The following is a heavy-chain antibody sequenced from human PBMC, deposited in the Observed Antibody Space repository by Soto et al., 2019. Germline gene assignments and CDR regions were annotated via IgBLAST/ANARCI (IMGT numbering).Heavy chain of an antibody. CDR2: IYPGDSDT. CDR1: GYSFTSYW. D-gene: IGHD4-17*01. Sequence: VESLKISCKGSGYSFTSYWIGWVRQMPGKGLEWMGIIYPGDSDTRYSPSFQGQVTISADKSISTAYLQWSSLKASDTAMYYCARTLSYMTTVTMTFDYWGQGTLVTVSS. J-gene: IGHJ4*02. V-gene: IGHV5-51*01. CDR3: ARTLSYMTTVTMTFDY.